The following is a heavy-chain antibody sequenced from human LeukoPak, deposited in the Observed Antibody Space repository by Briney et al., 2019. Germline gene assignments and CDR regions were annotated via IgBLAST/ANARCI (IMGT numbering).Heavy chain of an antibody. V-gene: IGHV3-23*01. Sequence: SGGSLRLSCAASGFTFSSYAMSWVRQAPGKGLEWVSAISGSGGSTYYADSVKGRFTISRDNSKNTLYLQMNSLRAEDTAVYYCAKQPMVRGVMRDYWGQGTLVTVSS. CDR3: AKQPMVRGVMRDY. CDR1: GFTFSSYA. CDR2: ISGSGGST. D-gene: IGHD3-10*01. J-gene: IGHJ4*02.